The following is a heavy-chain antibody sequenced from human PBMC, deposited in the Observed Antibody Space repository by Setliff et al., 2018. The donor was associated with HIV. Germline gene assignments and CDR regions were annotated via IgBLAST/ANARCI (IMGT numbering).Heavy chain of an antibody. J-gene: IGHJ4*02. CDR2: IYSSGST. CDR3: ARGHSYYYDRSGPYYFDY. Sequence: PSETLSLTCTVSGGSISSYYWSWIRQPPGRGLEWIGYIYSSGSTSYNPSLKSRVTISVDTSKNQFSLKLSSVTAADTAVYYCARGHSYYYDRSGPYYFDYWGQGTLVTVSS. V-gene: IGHV4-4*08. CDR1: GGSISSYY. D-gene: IGHD3-22*01.